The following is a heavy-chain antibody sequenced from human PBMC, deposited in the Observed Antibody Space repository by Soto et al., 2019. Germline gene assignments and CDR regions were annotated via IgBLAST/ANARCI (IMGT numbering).Heavy chain of an antibody. Sequence: QVQLQESGPGLVKPSQTLSLTCTVSGDSISSGGYRWSWIRQHPGEGLEWIGFMYNSGSTSYNPSLKSRATISVDTSTNQFSLNLRSATAADTAVYYCARGGDTTKVDFWGQGTLVTVSS. CDR2: MYNSGST. CDR1: GDSISSGGYR. D-gene: IGHD3-16*01. V-gene: IGHV4-31*03. J-gene: IGHJ4*02. CDR3: ARGGDTTKVDF.